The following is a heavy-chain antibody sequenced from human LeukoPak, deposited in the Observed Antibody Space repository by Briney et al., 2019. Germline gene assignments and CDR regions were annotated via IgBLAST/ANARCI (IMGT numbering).Heavy chain of an antibody. CDR2: ISGGSDYI. CDR1: GSTFNTYS. CDR3: ASNTIALGPYYYYGMDV. V-gene: IGHV3-21*01. Sequence: GGSPRLSCAVSGSTFNTYSMNWVRQAPGKGLEWVSSISGGSDYIYYADSVKGRFSISRDNARNSLYLQMISLRADDTALYYCASNTIALGPYYYYGMDVWGQGTTVTVSS. D-gene: IGHD3-9*01. J-gene: IGHJ6*02.